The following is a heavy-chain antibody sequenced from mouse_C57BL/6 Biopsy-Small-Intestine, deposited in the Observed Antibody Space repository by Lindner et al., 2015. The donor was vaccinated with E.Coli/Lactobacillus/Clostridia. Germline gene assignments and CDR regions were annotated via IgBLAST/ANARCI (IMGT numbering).Heavy chain of an antibody. CDR1: GYTFTNYW. D-gene: IGHD1-1*01. CDR3: ARGDYGSSYEYFDV. J-gene: IGHJ1*03. Sequence: LQESGAELVRPGTSVKMSCKASGYTFTNYWIGWAKQRPGHGLEWIGDIYPGGGYTNYNEKFKGKATLTADKSSSTAYMQFSSLTSEDSAIYYCARGDYGSSYEYFDVWGTGTTVTVSS. CDR2: IYPGGGYT. V-gene: IGHV1-63*01.